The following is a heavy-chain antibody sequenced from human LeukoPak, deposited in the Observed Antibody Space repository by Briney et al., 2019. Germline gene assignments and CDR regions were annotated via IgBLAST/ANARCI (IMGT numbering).Heavy chain of an antibody. D-gene: IGHD5-18*01. V-gene: IGHV3-7*01. CDR2: IKLDGSEK. Sequence: GGSLRLSCAASGFIFSDYWMNWVRQALGKGLEWVANIKLDGSEKYYVDSVKGRFTISRDNAKNSLYLQMNSLRAEDTAVYYCARVKGAYRYGSDYWGQGTLVTVSS. CDR1: GFIFSDYW. CDR3: ARVKGAYRYGSDY. J-gene: IGHJ4*02.